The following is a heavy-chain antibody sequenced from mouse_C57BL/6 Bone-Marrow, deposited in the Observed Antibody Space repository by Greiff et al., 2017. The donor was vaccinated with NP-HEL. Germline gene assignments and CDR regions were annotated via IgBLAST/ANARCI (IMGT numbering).Heavy chain of an antibody. CDR3: ARYYCGNWWYFDV. V-gene: IGHV1-4*01. CDR2: INPSSGYT. D-gene: IGHD1-1*01. Sequence: LVESGAELARPGASVKMSCKASGYTFTSYTMHWVKQRPGQGLEWIGYINPSSGYTKYNQKFKDKATLTADKSSSTAYMQLSSLTSEDSAVYYCARYYCGNWWYFDVWGTGTTVTVSS. J-gene: IGHJ1*03. CDR1: GYTFTSYT.